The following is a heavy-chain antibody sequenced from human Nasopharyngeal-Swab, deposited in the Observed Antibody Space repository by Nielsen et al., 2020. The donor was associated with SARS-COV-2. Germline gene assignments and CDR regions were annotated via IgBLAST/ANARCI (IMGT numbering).Heavy chain of an antibody. D-gene: IGHD2/OR15-2a*01. V-gene: IGHV3-23*01. J-gene: IGHJ4*02. Sequence: GGSLRLSCAASGFTFDDYAMYWVRQAPGKGLEWVAAIVGSGDISGSGGSTYYADSVKGRFTISRDNSKNTLSLQMNSLRAEDTAVYYCAKDLRGPYFFWGQGTLVTVSS. CDR1: GFTFDDYA. CDR3: AKDLRGPYFF. CDR2: IVGSGDISGSGGST.